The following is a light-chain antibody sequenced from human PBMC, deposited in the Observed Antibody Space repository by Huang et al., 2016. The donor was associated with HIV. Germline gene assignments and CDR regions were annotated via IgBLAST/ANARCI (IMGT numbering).Light chain of an antibody. CDR3: LQDYNYPRT. CDR2: AAS. V-gene: IGKV1-6*01. Sequence: AIQLTQSPSSLSASVGDRDTITCRASQGIRNDLGWYQQKPGKAPKLLIYAASSVQSGVPSRFSGSGSGTDFTLTISSLQPEDFATYYCLQDYNYPRTFGPGTKVDIK. J-gene: IGKJ3*01. CDR1: QGIRND.